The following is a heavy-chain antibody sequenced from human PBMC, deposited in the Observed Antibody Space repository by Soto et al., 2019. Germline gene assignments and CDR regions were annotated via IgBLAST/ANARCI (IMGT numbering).Heavy chain of an antibody. Sequence: SSETPSPPFPFFCGSLSSGGYYWSWIHQHPGKGLEWIGYIYYSGSTYYNPSLKSRVTISVDTPKNQFSLKLSSVTAADTAVYYCARSVFPWGQGTLVTVPS. CDR2: IYYSGST. J-gene: IGHJ5*02. V-gene: IGHV4-31*03. CDR1: CGSLSSGGYY. CDR3: ARSVFP.